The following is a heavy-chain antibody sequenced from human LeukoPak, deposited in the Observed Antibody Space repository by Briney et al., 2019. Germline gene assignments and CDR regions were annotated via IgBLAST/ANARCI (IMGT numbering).Heavy chain of an antibody. CDR2: INHSGST. D-gene: IGHD2-2*01. CDR1: GGSFSGYY. Sequence: PSETLSLTCAVYGGSFSGYYWSWIRQPPGKGLEWIGEINHSGSTNYNPSLKSRVTISVDTSKNQFSLKLSSVTAADTAVYYCARGVRYCSSTSCPRHLNSPPHDYWGQGTLVTVSS. CDR3: ARGVRYCSSTSCPRHLNSPPHDY. V-gene: IGHV4-34*01. J-gene: IGHJ4*02.